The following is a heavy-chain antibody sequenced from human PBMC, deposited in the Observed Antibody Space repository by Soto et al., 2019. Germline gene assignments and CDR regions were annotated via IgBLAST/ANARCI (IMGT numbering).Heavy chain of an antibody. V-gene: IGHV1-69*01. CDR2: SIPIFGTA. J-gene: IGHJ4*02. D-gene: IGHD3-22*01. CDR1: GATFSSYA. Sequence: QVQLVQSGAEVKKPGSSVKVSCKASGATFSSYAISWVRQAPGQGLEWMGGSIPIFGTANYAQKFQGRVTITADESTSRAYMELSSLRSEDTAVYYCARIGSDYYDSSGYGYWGQGTLVTVSS. CDR3: ARIGSDYYDSSGYGY.